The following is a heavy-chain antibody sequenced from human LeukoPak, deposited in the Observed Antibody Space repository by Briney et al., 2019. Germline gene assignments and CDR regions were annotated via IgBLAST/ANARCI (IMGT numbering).Heavy chain of an antibody. V-gene: IGHV7-4-1*02. CDR1: GYTFTSYD. D-gene: IGHD3-22*01. CDR3: ARGDYDTHGYQTR. CDR2: INTNTGNP. Sequence: ASVKVSCKASGYTFTSYDINWVRQAPRQGLEWMGWINTNTGNPTYAQGFTGRFVFSLDTSVSTAYLQISSLKADDTAMYYCARGDYDTHGYQTRWGQGTLVTVSS. J-gene: IGHJ4*02.